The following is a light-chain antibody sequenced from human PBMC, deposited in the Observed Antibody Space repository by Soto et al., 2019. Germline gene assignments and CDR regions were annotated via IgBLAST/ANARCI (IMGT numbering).Light chain of an antibody. CDR2: GAS. V-gene: IGKV3-20*01. CDR3: QQHGSSPWT. CDR1: QSVSSSH. J-gene: IGKJ1*01. Sequence: EIVLTQSPGILSLSPGERATLPCRASQSVSSSHLAWYQQKPGQAPRLLIYGASSRATGIPDRFSGSGSGTDFTLTISRLEPEDFAVYYCQQHGSSPWTFGQGTKVEIK.